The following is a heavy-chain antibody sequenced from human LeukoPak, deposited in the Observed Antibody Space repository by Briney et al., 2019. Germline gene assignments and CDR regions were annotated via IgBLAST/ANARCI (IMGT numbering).Heavy chain of an antibody. CDR3: ARGQHYYDRSGHDY. V-gene: IGHV3-21*01. CDR2: ISSSSSYI. CDR1: GFTFSSYS. D-gene: IGHD3-22*01. J-gene: IGHJ4*02. Sequence: GGSLRLSCAASGFTFSSYSMNWVRQAPGKGLEWVSSISSSSSYIYYADSVKGRFTISRDNAKNSLYLQTNRLRAEEMAVYYCARGQHYYDRSGHDYWGQGTLVTVSS.